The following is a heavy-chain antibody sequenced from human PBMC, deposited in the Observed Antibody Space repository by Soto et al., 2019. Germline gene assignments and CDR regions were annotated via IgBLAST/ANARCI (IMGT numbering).Heavy chain of an antibody. CDR2: IYYSGST. V-gene: IGHV4-31*03. J-gene: IGHJ4*02. D-gene: IGHD4-17*01. CDR3: ARGPYGDYVDFDY. Sequence: QVQLQESGPGLVKPSQTLSLTCTVSGGSISSGDYYWSWIRQHPGKGLEWIGYIYYSGSTYYNPYLKRRVTISGLASKNQFSLKPRSVTAAATAVYYCARGPYGDYVDFDYWGQGTLVTVSS. CDR1: GGSISSGDYY.